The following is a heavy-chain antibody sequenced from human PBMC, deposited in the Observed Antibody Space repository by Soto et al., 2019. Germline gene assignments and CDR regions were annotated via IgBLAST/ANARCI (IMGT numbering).Heavy chain of an antibody. J-gene: IGHJ6*03. CDR1: GFSFRSYA. V-gene: IGHV3-23*01. D-gene: IGHD6-6*01. CDR3: AKQGAAQGYVDV. Sequence: EVQLLESGGGLVQPWGSLRLSCAASGFSFRSYAMSWVRQATGTGLELVSAISGSGGSSYYADSVKGRFTSSRDNSKDTLYLQMNSLRDEDTAVYYCAKQGAAQGYVDVWGKGPTVTVSS. CDR2: ISGSGGSS.